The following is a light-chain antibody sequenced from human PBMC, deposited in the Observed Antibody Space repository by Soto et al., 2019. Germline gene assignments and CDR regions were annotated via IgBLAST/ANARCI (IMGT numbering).Light chain of an antibody. CDR2: DVS. J-gene: IGLJ2*01. Sequence: QSALTLPASVSGSPGQSITISCTGTSSDVGDYNYVSWYQQHPGKAPKLMIYDVSNRPSGVSNRFSGSKSGNTASLTISGLQSEDEGDYYCSSYTSSRTLVVFGGGTKLTVL. CDR1: SSDVGDYNY. CDR3: SSYTSSRTLVV. V-gene: IGLV2-14*01.